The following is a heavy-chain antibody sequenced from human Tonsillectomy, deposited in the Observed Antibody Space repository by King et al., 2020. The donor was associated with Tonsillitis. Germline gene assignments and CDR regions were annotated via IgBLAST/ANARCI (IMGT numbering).Heavy chain of an antibody. Sequence: QLQESGPGLVKPSQTLSLTCTVSGGSISSGDYYWSWIRQPPGKGLEWIGYIYYSGSTFYNPSLKSRVIISVDTSKNQFSLKLSSVTAADTAVYYCARGSIAAAYNWFDPWGQGTLVTVSS. CDR2: IYYSGST. CDR3: ARGSIAAAYNWFDP. CDR1: GGSISSGDYY. D-gene: IGHD6-13*01. J-gene: IGHJ5*02. V-gene: IGHV4-30-4*01.